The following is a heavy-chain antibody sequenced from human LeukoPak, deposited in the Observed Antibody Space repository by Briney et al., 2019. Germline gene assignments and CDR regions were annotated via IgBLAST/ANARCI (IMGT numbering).Heavy chain of an antibody. CDR2: ISRRGDTT. CDR3: SKATGPNSFRHIEY. Sequence: GGSLRLSCGASGFTFSNYAMNWVRQVPGKGLEWLSGISRRGDTTYCTDSVKGRFTISRDNSNNTLYLQMNTLRADDTAVYYCSKATGPNSFRHIEYWGQGTLVTVSS. CDR1: GFTFSNYA. D-gene: IGHD2-21*01. V-gene: IGHV3-23*01. J-gene: IGHJ4*02.